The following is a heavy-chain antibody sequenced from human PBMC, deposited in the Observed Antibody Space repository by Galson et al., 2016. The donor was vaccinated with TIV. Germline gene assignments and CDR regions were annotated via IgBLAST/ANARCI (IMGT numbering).Heavy chain of an antibody. CDR1: GINFSNYA. Sequence: SLRLSCAASGINFSNYAMYWVRQAPGKGLEWVAFIRYDGSNEFYAESVKGRFTISRDNSKNMVYLRMNSLRPEDTALYYCARDPGYSSSPYFDYWGQGDLVTVSS. V-gene: IGHV3-30*02. J-gene: IGHJ4*02. D-gene: IGHD6-13*01. CDR3: ARDPGYSSSPYFDY. CDR2: IRYDGSNE.